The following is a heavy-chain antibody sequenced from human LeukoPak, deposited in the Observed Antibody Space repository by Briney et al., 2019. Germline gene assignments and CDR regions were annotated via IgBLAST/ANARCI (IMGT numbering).Heavy chain of an antibody. CDR1: GYTFTSYG. J-gene: IGHJ4*02. Sequence: ASVKVSCKASGYTFTSYGITWVRQAPGQGLEWMGWISAYNGNTNYAQKLQGRVTVTTDTSTTTTFMELRSLRSDDTAVYYCATWPDSWGQGTLVTASS. CDR3: ATWPDS. CDR2: ISAYNGNT. V-gene: IGHV1-18*01.